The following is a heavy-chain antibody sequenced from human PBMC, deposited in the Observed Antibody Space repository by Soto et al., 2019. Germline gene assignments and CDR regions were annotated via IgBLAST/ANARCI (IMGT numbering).Heavy chain of an antibody. CDR3: ARQEDSSGWFYPSNDAFDI. CDR1: GRSISSSSYY. D-gene: IGHD6-19*01. V-gene: IGHV4-39*01. CDR2: IYYSEST. Sequence: PSETLSLTCTVSGRSISSSSYYWGWIRQPPGKGLEGIGRIYYSESTYYNPSLKSRVTISGDTSKNQFSLKLSSVTAADTAVYYCARQEDSSGWFYPSNDAFDIWGQGTMVTVSS. J-gene: IGHJ3*02.